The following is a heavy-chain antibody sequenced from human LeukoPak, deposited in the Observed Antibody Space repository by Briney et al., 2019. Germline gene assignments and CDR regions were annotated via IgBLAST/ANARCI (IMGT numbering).Heavy chain of an antibody. D-gene: IGHD2/OR15-2a*01. CDR2: ITPNSGGV. Sequence: GGSLRLSCAASGFTFDNYVMYWVRLVPGKGLECVSSITPNSGGVGYAASVKGRFTVSRDNARNSLYLQINSLKAEDTALYYCVKDAPNGSIDYWGQGTLVTVSS. V-gene: IGHV3-9*01. CDR1: GFTFDNYV. CDR3: VKDAPNGSIDY. J-gene: IGHJ4*02.